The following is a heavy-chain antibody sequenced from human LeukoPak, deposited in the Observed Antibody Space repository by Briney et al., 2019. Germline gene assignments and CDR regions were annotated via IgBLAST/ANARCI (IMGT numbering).Heavy chain of an antibody. V-gene: IGHV3-7*04. CDR2: IKQDGSER. J-gene: IGHJ4*02. CDR1: GFTFSSYW. D-gene: IGHD2-15*01. CDR3: ARGPSGGNGFSY. Sequence: SGGSLRLSCAASGFTFSSYWVSWVRQAPGKGLEWVASIKQDGSERYYVDSVKGRFTISRDNAKNSLYLQMNSLRAVDTAVYYCARGPSGGNGFSYWGLGTLVTVSS.